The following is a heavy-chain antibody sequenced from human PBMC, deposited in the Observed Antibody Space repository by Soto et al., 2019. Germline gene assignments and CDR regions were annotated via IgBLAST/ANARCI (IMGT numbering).Heavy chain of an antibody. CDR3: AKTYTVRYDYGMDV. CDR2: ISGSGGST. V-gene: IGHV3-23*01. CDR1: GFTFSSYA. Sequence: EVQLLESGGGLVQPGGSLRLSCAASGFTFSSYAMSWVRQDPGKGLEWVSAISGSGGSTYYADSVKGRFTISRDNSKNTLYLQMNSLRAEDTAVYYCAKTYTVRYDYGMDVWGQGTTVTVSS. D-gene: IGHD4-17*01. J-gene: IGHJ6*02.